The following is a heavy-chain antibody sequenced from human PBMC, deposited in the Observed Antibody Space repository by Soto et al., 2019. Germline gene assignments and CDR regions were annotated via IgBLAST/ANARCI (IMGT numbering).Heavy chain of an antibody. CDR1: GFTFSDYY. CDR2: ISSSGSTI. Sequence: KPGGSLRLSCAASGFTFSDYYMSWIRQAPGKGLEWVSYISSSGSTIYYADSVKGRFTISRDNAKNSLYLQMNSLRAEDTAVYYCARDSSAAPGGYYYYGMDVWGQGTTVTVSS. CDR3: ARDSSAAPGGYYYYGMDV. V-gene: IGHV3-11*01. D-gene: IGHD6-19*01. J-gene: IGHJ6*02.